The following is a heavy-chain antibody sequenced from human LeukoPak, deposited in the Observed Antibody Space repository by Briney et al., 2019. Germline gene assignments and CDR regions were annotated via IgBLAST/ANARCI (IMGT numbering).Heavy chain of an antibody. CDR2: INHSGST. Sequence: PSETLSLTCAVYGGSFSGYYWSWIRQPPGKGLEWIGEINHSGSTNYNPSLKSRVTISVDTSKNQFSLKLSSVTAADTAVYYCARQGSNYYDSRRSYYFDYWGQGTLVTVSS. J-gene: IGHJ4*02. V-gene: IGHV4-34*01. CDR1: GGSFSGYY. CDR3: ARQGSNYYDSRRSYYFDY. D-gene: IGHD3-22*01.